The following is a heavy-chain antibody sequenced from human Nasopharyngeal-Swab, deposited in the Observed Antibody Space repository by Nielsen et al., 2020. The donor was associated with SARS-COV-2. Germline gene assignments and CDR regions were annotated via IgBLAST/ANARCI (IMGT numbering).Heavy chain of an antibody. D-gene: IGHD6-6*01. CDR3: ARLYSSSSYYYYGMDV. CDR2: ISSSSSYT. V-gene: IGHV3-11*06. Sequence: GESLKISCAASGFTFSDYYMSWIRQAPGKGLEWVSYISSSSSYTNYADSVKGRFTISRDNAKNSLYLQMNSLRAEDTAVDYCARLYSSSSYYYYGMDVWGQGTTVTVSS. CDR1: GFTFSDYY. J-gene: IGHJ6*02.